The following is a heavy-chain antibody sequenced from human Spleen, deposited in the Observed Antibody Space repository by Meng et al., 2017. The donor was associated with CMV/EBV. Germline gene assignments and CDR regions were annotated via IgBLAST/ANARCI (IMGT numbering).Heavy chain of an antibody. V-gene: IGHV3-33*03. CDR1: GFTFSHYA. CDR3: SKDHSLDY. Sequence: SLRLSCVASGFTFSHYAMYWVRQPPGKGLEWVALIWYDGSRTNFADSVKGRFTISRDNSKNTVYLQMNSLRVEDTAFYYCSKDHSLDYWGQGTLVTVSS. CDR2: IWYDGSRT. J-gene: IGHJ4*02.